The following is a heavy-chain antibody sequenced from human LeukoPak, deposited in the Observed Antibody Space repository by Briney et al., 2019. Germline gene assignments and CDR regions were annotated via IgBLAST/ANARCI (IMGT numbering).Heavy chain of an antibody. Sequence: SETLSLTCTVSGGSISSHFWSWIRQPPGKGLEWLGYIYHSVSTNYNPSLKSRVTMSVDTSKNQFSLKLSSVTAADTAVYYCARDHLPAAAPGYYMDVWGKGTTVTVSS. CDR3: ARDHLPAAAPGYYMDV. D-gene: IGHD6-13*01. CDR1: GGSISSHF. J-gene: IGHJ6*03. CDR2: IYHSVST. V-gene: IGHV4-59*11.